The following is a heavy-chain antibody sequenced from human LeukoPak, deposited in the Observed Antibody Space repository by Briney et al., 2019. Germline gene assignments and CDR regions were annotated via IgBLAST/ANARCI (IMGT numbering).Heavy chain of an antibody. Sequence: ASVKVSCKASGGTFSSYAISWVRQAPGQGLEWMGGIIPILGTANYAQKFQGRVTITADESTSTAYMELSSLRSEDTAVYYCARDSKGITMVRGVITYNWFDPWGQGTLVTVSA. J-gene: IGHJ5*02. CDR2: IIPILGTA. CDR1: GGTFSSYA. CDR3: ARDSKGITMVRGVITYNWFDP. V-gene: IGHV1-69*13. D-gene: IGHD3-10*01.